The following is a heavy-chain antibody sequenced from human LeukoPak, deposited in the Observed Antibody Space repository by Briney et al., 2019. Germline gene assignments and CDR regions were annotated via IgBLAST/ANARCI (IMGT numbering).Heavy chain of an antibody. CDR3: AKDYYYDSSGYYSGLDDY. CDR1: GFTFSSYA. D-gene: IGHD3-22*01. CDR2: ISGSGGST. V-gene: IGHV3-23*01. J-gene: IGHJ4*02. Sequence: GGSLRLSCAASGFTFSSYAMSWVRQAPGKGLEWVSAISGSGGSTYYADSVKGRFSISRDNSKNTLYLQMNSLRAEDTAVYYCAKDYYYDSSGYYSGLDDYWGQGTLVTVSS.